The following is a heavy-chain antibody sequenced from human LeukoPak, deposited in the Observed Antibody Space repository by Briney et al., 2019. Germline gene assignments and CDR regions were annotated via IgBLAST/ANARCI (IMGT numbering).Heavy chain of an antibody. CDR1: GFTFSSYG. CDR2: IRYDGSNK. D-gene: IGHD3-22*01. J-gene: IGHJ4*02. V-gene: IGHV3-30*02. Sequence: GGSLRLSCAASGFTFSSYGIHWVRQAPGKGLEWVAFIRYDGSNKYYADSVKGRFTISRDNSKKTLYLQMNSLRAEDTAVYYCAKELTSDYDSSSYGAPGNWGQGTLVTVSS. CDR3: AKELTSDYDSSSYGAPGN.